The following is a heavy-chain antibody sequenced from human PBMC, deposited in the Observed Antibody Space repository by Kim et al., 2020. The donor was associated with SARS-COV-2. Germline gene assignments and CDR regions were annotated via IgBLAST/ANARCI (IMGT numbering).Heavy chain of an antibody. D-gene: IGHD3-16*01. CDR2: INPNSGGT. V-gene: IGHV1-2*04. Sequence: ASVKVSCKASGYTFTGYYMHWVRQAPGQGLEWMGWINPNSGGTNYAQKFQGWVTMTRDTSISTAYMELSRLRSDDTAVYYCARGGGDPPHSQWFDPWGQGTLVTVSS. CDR1: GYTFTGYY. J-gene: IGHJ5*02. CDR3: ARGGGDPPHSQWFDP.